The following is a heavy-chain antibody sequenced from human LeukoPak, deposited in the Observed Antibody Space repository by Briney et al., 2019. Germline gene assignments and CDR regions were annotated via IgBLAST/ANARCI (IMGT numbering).Heavy chain of an antibody. V-gene: IGHV3-7*01. J-gene: IGHJ4*02. Sequence: GGSLRLSCAASGFTFSFYWMSWVRQAPGKGLEWVANIKQDGSDKYYVDSVKGRFIISRDNSKNSLYLQMNSLRAEDTAFYFCARHSNKYDYDSSGHYRSFDYWGQGTLVSVSP. CDR1: GFTFSFYW. CDR2: IKQDGSDK. CDR3: ARHSNKYDYDSSGHYRSFDY. D-gene: IGHD3-22*01.